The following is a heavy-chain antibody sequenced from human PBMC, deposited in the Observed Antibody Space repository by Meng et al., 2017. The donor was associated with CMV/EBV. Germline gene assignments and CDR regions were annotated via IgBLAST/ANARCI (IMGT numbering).Heavy chain of an antibody. CDR3: ARDRNRNLDY. CDR1: GDSISSYY. CDR2: IYYVGSA. J-gene: IGHJ4*02. Sequence: GSLRLSCTVSGDSISSYYWAWIRQPPGKGLEWIGSIYYVGSANYGRSLSGRVTISMDTSKNRFSLKVSPVTTADTAMYYCARDRNRNLDYWGQGTLVTVSS. V-gene: IGHV4-59*01.